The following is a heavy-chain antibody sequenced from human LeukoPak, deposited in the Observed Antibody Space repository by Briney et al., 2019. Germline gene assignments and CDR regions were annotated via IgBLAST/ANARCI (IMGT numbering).Heavy chain of an antibody. CDR1: GYTFTGYY. D-gene: IGHD6-19*01. Sequence: GASVKVSCKASGYTFTGYYMHWVRQAPGKGLEWMGGFDPEDGETIYAQKFQGRVTMTEDTSTDTAYMELSSLRSEDTAVYYCATGHRIAVAGTGDYWGQGTLVTVSS. V-gene: IGHV1-24*01. CDR3: ATGHRIAVAGTGDY. CDR2: FDPEDGET. J-gene: IGHJ4*02.